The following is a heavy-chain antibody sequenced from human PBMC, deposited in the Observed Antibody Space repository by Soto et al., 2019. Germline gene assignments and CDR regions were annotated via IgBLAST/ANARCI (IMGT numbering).Heavy chain of an antibody. CDR3: ARVAFGPIDY. V-gene: IGHV4-38-2*01. Sequence: SXTLSLTFAVSNYSISSGYYWGWILHSPGEGLEWIVSMYHSGTTYYNPSLKSRVTISIDTSKNQFSLKLTSVTSADTAVYFCARVAFGPIDYWGQGTLVTVSS. D-gene: IGHD3-16*01. CDR2: MYHSGTT. J-gene: IGHJ4*02. CDR1: NYSISSGYY.